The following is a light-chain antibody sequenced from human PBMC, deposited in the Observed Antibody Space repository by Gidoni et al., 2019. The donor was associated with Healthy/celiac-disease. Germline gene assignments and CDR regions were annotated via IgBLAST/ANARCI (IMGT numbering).Light chain of an antibody. CDR1: SLRSYY. CDR2: GKT. J-gene: IGLJ3*02. Sequence: SSELTQDPAVSLALGQTVRITCQGDSLRSYYASWYQQNPGQAPVLVIYGKTNRPSGIPDRFSGSSSGNTASVTITGAQAEDEADYYCNSRDSSGNLWVFGGGTKLTVL. CDR3: NSRDSSGNLWV. V-gene: IGLV3-19*01.